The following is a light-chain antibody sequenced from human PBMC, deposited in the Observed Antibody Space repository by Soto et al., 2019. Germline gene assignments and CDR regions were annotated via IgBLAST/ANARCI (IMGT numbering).Light chain of an antibody. V-gene: IGLV1-40*01. J-gene: IGLJ3*02. Sequence: QAVVTQPPSVSGAPGQRVTISCTGSISNIGRGYDVHWYQQLPGSAPRPLLSGASNRPSGVPDRFSGSRSGTSASLASTGLQAEDEGDYYCQTFDSSLTISWVFGGGTKLTVL. CDR1: ISNIGRGYD. CDR2: GAS. CDR3: QTFDSSLTISWV.